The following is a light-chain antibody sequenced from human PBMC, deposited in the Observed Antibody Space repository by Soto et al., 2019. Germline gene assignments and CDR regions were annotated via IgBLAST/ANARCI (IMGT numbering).Light chain of an antibody. CDR2: DAS. CDR3: QHSYTVPIA. Sequence: DIQMTQSPSTLSASVGARVSITCRASQSVDRYLAWYQQKPGKAPHLLIYDASSLESGVPSRFSGSGSGTEFTLTISGLQPEDFATYYCQHSYTVPIAFGQGTRLEIK. V-gene: IGKV1-5*01. CDR1: QSVDRY. J-gene: IGKJ5*01.